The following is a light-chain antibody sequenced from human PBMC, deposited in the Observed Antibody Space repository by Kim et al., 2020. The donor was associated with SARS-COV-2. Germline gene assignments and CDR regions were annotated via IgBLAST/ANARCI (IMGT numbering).Light chain of an antibody. Sequence: IQMTQSPSSLSASVGDRVTITCQASQGITKSLNWYQQKPGEAPNLLISDASNLETGVPSRFSGSGSGTHFTFTISSLQPEDIASYFCQQYDNLQYTFGQGTKLEI. CDR3: QQYDNLQYT. J-gene: IGKJ2*01. CDR2: DAS. CDR1: QGITKS. V-gene: IGKV1-33*01.